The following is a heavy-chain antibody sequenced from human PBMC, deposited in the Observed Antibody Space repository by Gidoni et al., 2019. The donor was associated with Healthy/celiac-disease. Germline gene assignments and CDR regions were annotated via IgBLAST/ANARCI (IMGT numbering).Heavy chain of an antibody. CDR1: GFIFSRYA. J-gene: IGHJ3*02. V-gene: IGHV3-33*01. CDR3: AREDLGSSSFDI. D-gene: IGHD2-15*01. CDR2: IWFDGGNK. Sequence: QVPLLESGGGVVQPGRSLRLSCAASGFIFSRYAMHWVRQAPGRGLEWVSVIWFDGGNKQYVDSVKCRFTISRDNSKNTLYLQMNSLRAEDTAVYYCAREDLGSSSFDIWGQVTMVTVSS.